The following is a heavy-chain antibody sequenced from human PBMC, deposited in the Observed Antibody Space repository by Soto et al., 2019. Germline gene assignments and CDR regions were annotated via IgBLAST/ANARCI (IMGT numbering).Heavy chain of an antibody. CDR2: INSDGSST. CDR1: GFTFSSYG. Sequence: PGGSLRLSCAASGFTFSSYGMHWVRQAPGKGLVWVSRINSDGSSTSYADSVKGRFTISRDNAKNTLYLQMNSLRAEDTAVYYCVRYYYYYGMDVWGQGTTVTVSS. CDR3: VRYYYYYGMDV. V-gene: IGHV3-74*01. J-gene: IGHJ6*02.